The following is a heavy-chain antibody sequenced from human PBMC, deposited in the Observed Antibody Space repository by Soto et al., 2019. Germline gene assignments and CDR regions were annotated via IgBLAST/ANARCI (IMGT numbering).Heavy chain of an antibody. D-gene: IGHD2-2*02. CDR2: IYYIGRT. CDR3: ARGYCSSTICYSWDNWFDP. Sequence: QVQLQESGPGLVKPSGTLSLTCTVSGGSISSYYWSWIRQPPVKGLEWIGYIYYIGRTNYNPSLNSRVTISVDTSKNQLSLKLSSVTAADTAVYYCARGYCSSTICYSWDNWFDPWGQGTLVTVSS. V-gene: IGHV4-59*01. CDR1: GGSISSYY. J-gene: IGHJ5*02.